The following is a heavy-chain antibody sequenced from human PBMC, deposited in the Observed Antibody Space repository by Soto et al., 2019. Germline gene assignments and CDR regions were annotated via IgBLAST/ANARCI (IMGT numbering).Heavy chain of an antibody. V-gene: IGHV1-69*13. D-gene: IGHD6-13*01. CDR3: ARYPIGIAAAGTSEPRHYYYGMDV. CDR2: IIPIFGTA. Sequence: SVKVSCKASGGTFSSYAISWVRQAPGQGLEWMGGIIPIFGTANYAQKFQGRVTITADESTSTAYMELSSLRSEDTAVYYCARYPIGIAAAGTSEPRHYYYGMDVRGQGTTVTVSS. J-gene: IGHJ6*02. CDR1: GGTFSSYA.